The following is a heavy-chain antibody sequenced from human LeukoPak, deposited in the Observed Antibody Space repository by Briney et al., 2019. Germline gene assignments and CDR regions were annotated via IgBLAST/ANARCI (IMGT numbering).Heavy chain of an antibody. Sequence: SETLSLTCTVSGGSISGYYWSWIRQPPAKGLEWIGYSRYIGTTNYSPSLKSRATISVDTSKNQFSLNLISVTAADTAIYYCARVSSGGYFHTYYFDYWGQGTLVTVSS. V-gene: IGHV4-59*01. CDR1: GGSISGYY. D-gene: IGHD3-22*01. CDR2: SRYIGTT. J-gene: IGHJ4*02. CDR3: ARVSSGGYFHTYYFDY.